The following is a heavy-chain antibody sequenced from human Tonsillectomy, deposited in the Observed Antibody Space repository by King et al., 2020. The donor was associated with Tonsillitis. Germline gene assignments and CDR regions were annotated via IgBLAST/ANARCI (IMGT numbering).Heavy chain of an antibody. CDR2: IRQDGSEK. J-gene: IGHJ4*02. V-gene: IGHV3-7*01. CDR1: GFTFSTYL. D-gene: IGHD2-15*01. Sequence: QLVQSGGGLVQPGGSLRLSCAASGFTFSTYLMSWVRQAPGKGLEWVANIRQDGSEKYDVDSVKGRLTFSRDNAKNSLYLQMNSLRAEDTAVYYCATSSGYCSGGSCFPFDYWGQGTLVTVSS. CDR3: ATSSGYCSGGSCFPFDY.